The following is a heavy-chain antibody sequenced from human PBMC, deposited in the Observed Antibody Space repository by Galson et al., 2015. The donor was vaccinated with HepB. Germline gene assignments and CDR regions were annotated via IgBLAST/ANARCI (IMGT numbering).Heavy chain of an antibody. CDR1: GYIFTSYG. V-gene: IGHV1-18*01. CDR2: ISAYNGNT. CDR3: ARDSQLYYYDSSGYSPFDF. Sequence: SVKVSCKASGYIFTSYGISWVRQAPGQGLEWMGWISAYNGNTNYAQKLQGRVTMTTDTSTSTAYMELRSLRSDDTAVYYCARDSQLYYYDSSGYSPFDFWGQGTLVTVSS. J-gene: IGHJ4*02. D-gene: IGHD3-22*01.